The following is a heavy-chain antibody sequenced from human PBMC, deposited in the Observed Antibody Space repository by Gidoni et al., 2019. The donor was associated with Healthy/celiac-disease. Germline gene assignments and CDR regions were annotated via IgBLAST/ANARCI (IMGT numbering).Heavy chain of an antibody. D-gene: IGHD3-10*01. CDR2: T. J-gene: IGHJ6*02. Sequence: TNYNPSLKSRVTISVDKSKNQFSLKLSSVTAADTAVYYCARAGLVRGYYYGMDVWGQGTTVTVSS. CDR3: ARAGLVRGYYYGMDV. V-gene: IGHV4-4*02.